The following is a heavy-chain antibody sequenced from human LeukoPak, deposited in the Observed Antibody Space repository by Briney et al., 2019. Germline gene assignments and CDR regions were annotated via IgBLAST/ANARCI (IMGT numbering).Heavy chain of an antibody. Sequence: SETLSLTCIVSGGSISTSAYYWGWIRQPPGEGLQWIGSIYYSGNTYYNSSLKSRVTISVDTSTSQFSLRLSSVTAADTAVYYCARHYGPWGQGTLVTVSS. CDR2: IYYSGNT. V-gene: IGHV4-39*01. CDR1: GGSISTSAYY. CDR3: ARHYGP. D-gene: IGHD3-10*01. J-gene: IGHJ4*02.